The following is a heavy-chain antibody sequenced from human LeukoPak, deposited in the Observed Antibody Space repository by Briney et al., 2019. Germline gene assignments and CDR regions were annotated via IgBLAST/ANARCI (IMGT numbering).Heavy chain of an antibody. CDR1: GGSISSYY. CDR2: IYYSGTT. J-gene: IGHJ4*02. V-gene: IGHV4-59*01. D-gene: IGHD6-13*01. Sequence: SETLSLTCTVSGGSISSYYWNWIRQPPGKGLEWIGHIYYSGTTNYNPSLKSRVTISEDTSKNQIPLRLSSVTAADTAVYYCARGTHSYSSIDYWGQGTLVTVSS. CDR3: ARGTHSYSSIDY.